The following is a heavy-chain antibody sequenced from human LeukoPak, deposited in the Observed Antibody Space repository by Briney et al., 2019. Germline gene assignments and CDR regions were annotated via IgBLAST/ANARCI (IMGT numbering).Heavy chain of an antibody. Sequence: PGGPLRLSCAASGFTFSKYWMLWVRQAPGKGPESVSRINTDGTVTTYADSVKGRFTVSRDNADNTMFLQMNSVRDEDTAVYYCATKQWLAPPPDSWGQGTPLTVSS. CDR2: INTDGTVT. CDR3: ATKQWLAPPPDS. D-gene: IGHD6-19*01. CDR1: GFTFSKYW. J-gene: IGHJ4*02. V-gene: IGHV3-74*01.